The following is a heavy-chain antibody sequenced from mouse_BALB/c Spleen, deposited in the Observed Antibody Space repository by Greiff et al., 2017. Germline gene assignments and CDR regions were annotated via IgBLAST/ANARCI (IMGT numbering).Heavy chain of an antibody. Sequence: EVQRVESGGGLVQPGGSLKLSCAASGFTFTSYGMSWVRQTPDKRLELVATINSNGGSTYYPDSVKGRFTISRDNVKNTLYLHMSSLKSEDTAMYYCAREIGYAMDYWGQGTSVTVSS. CDR3: AREIGYAMDY. CDR2: INSNGGST. D-gene: IGHD2-14*01. V-gene: IGHV5-6-3*01. J-gene: IGHJ4*01. CDR1: GFTFTSYG.